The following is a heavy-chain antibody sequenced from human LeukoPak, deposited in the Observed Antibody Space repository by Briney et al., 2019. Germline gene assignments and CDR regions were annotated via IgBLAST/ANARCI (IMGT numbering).Heavy chain of an antibody. CDR3: ARDPLYYYDSSGYYYRGAFDI. V-gene: IGHV3-11*04. CDR1: GFTFSDYY. J-gene: IGHJ3*02. Sequence: PGGSLRLSCAASGFTFSDYYMSWIRQAPGKGLEWVSYISSSGSTIYYAHSVKGRFTISRDNAKNSLYLQMNSLRAEDTAVYYCARDPLYYYDSSGYYYRGAFDIWGQGTMVTVSS. D-gene: IGHD3-22*01. CDR2: ISSSGSTI.